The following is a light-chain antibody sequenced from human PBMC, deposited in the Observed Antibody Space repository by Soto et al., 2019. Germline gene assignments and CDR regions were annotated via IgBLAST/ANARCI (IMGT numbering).Light chain of an antibody. Sequence: DIQMTQSPSTLSASVGDRVTITCRASQSISSWLAWYQQKPGTAPKLLIYGAFTRATGIPARFSGSGSGTEFTLTISSLQSEDFAVYYCQQFNNRPPTFGQGTKVEIK. CDR2: GAF. CDR3: QQFNNRPPT. J-gene: IGKJ1*01. V-gene: IGKV1-5*01. CDR1: QSISSW.